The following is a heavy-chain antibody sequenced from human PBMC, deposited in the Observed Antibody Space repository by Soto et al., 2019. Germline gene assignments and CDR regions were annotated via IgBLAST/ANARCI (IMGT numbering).Heavy chain of an antibody. J-gene: IGHJ6*03. D-gene: IGHD6-19*01. CDR2: ISAYNGNT. CDR1: GYSFTNYG. Sequence: QDQLVQSGVEVKKPGASVKVSCKASGYSFTNYGITWVRQAPGQGLEWRGWISAYNGNTNYAQKFQGRVTMTTDASTSTAYLELRSLRSDDTAVYYCARDRGVAPPVAGNTHYYYYMDVWGKGTTVTVSS. CDR3: ARDRGVAPPVAGNTHYYYYMDV. V-gene: IGHV1-18*01.